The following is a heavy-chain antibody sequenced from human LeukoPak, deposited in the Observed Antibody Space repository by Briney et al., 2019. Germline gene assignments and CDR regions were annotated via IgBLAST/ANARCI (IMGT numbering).Heavy chain of an antibody. D-gene: IGHD3-10*01. Sequence: SVKVSCKASGGTFSSYVISWVRQAPGQGLGWMGKIIPMFGIANYAQKFQGRVTITADKSTSTVYMELSSLRSEDTAVYYCARGEYVVRGAYGYFDLWGRGTLVTVSS. J-gene: IGHJ2*01. CDR2: IIPMFGIA. CDR1: GGTFSSYV. CDR3: ARGEYVVRGAYGYFDL. V-gene: IGHV1-69*04.